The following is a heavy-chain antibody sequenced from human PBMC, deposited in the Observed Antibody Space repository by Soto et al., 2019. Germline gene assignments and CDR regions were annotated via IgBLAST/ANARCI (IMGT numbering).Heavy chain of an antibody. J-gene: IGHJ4*02. CDR1: GFSFSSYA. D-gene: IGHD3-22*01. CDR3: AKHPKYYDIRQY. Sequence: GGSLRRSCAASGFSFSSYAMSWVRQAPGKGLEWVSAISGSGGSTYYADSVKGRFTISRDNSKNTLYLQMNSLRAEDTAVYYCAKHPKYYDIRQYWGQGPVSTVSS. V-gene: IGHV3-23*01. CDR2: ISGSGGST.